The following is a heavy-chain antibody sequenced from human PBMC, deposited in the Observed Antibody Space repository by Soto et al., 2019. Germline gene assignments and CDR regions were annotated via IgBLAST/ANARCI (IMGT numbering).Heavy chain of an antibody. Sequence: DVQLLESGGGVVQPGGSLRLSCAASGFTFNNYAMTWVRQAPGKGLEWVSTIYNSGDNKDYADSVKGRFTISRDNSMNTMFLQMTSRRVDDTALYYCLADPNWFDRWGQGTMVTVSS. CDR1: GFTFNNYA. CDR2: IYNSGDNK. V-gene: IGHV3-23*01. CDR3: LADPNWFDR. J-gene: IGHJ5*02.